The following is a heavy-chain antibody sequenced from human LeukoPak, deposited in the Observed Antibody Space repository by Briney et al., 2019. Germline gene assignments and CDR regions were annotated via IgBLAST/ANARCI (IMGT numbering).Heavy chain of an antibody. CDR1: GGSISSSSYY. J-gene: IGHJ4*02. CDR2: IYYSGNT. D-gene: IGHD6-6*01. Sequence: SETLSLTCTVSGGSISSSSYYWGWIRQPPGKGLEWIGSIYYSGNTYYNPSLKSRVTISVDTSKNQFSLKLSSVTAADTAVYYCVKGLDYSSSQMDSWGQGTLVTVSS. V-gene: IGHV4-39*01. CDR3: VKGLDYSSSQMDS.